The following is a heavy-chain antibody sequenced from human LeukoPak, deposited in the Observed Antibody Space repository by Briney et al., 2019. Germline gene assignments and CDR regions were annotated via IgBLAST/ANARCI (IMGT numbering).Heavy chain of an antibody. Sequence: GESLKISCKGSGYSFTSYWISWVRQMPGKGLEWMGIIYPGDSDTRYSPSFQGQVTISADKSISTAYLQWSSLKASDTAMYYCARTPSYYDSSGYYYYGMDVWGQGTTVTVSS. CDR3: ARTPSYYDSSGYYYYGMDV. CDR1: GYSFTSYW. D-gene: IGHD3-22*01. J-gene: IGHJ6*02. CDR2: IYPGDSDT. V-gene: IGHV5-51*01.